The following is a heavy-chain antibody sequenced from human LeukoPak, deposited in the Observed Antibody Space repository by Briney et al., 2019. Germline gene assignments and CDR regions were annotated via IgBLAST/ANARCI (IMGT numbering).Heavy chain of an antibody. D-gene: IGHD1-26*01. CDR3: ARDPVGATPSFDY. CDR1: GGSISSSSYY. Sequence: PSETLSLTCTVSGGSISSSSYYWGWIRQPPGKGLEWIGSIYYSGSTYYNPSLKSRVTISVDTSKNLFSLRLSSVTAADTAVYYCARDPVGATPSFDYWGQGTLVTVSS. CDR2: IYYSGST. J-gene: IGHJ4*02. V-gene: IGHV4-39*07.